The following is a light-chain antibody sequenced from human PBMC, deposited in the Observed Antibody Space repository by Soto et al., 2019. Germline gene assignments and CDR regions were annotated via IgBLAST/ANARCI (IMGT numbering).Light chain of an antibody. CDR2: GAS. Sequence: EIVLTQSPGTLSLSPGERATLSCRASQSVNRNYLAWYQQKPGHVPRPLIYGASIRAAGVPDRLSGSGSGTDFTLAISRLEPEDYAVYYCQQYGTSPHTFGQGTKLEIK. CDR3: QQYGTSPHT. CDR1: QSVNRNY. J-gene: IGKJ2*01. V-gene: IGKV3-20*01.